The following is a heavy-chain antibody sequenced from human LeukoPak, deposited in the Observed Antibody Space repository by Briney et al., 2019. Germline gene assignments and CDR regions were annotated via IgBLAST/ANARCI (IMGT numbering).Heavy chain of an antibody. CDR1: GFTFSSYW. Sequence: GGSLRLSCAASGFTFSSYWMSWVRQAPGKGLEWVANIKQDGSEKYYVDSVKGQFTISRDNSKNTLHLQMNSLRAEDTAVYYCAKDQTPYYWGQGTLVTVSS. J-gene: IGHJ4*02. CDR3: AKDQTPYY. CDR2: IKQDGSEK. V-gene: IGHV3-7*03.